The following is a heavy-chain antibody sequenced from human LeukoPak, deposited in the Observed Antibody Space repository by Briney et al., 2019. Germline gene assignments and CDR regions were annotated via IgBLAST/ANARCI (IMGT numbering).Heavy chain of an antibody. CDR3: AREFFGLEPLHFDY. D-gene: IGHD1-1*01. Sequence: ASVKVSCKASGYTFTGYYVHWVRLAPGQGLEWMGWINPNSGGTSYAQKFQGRVTMTRDTSISTAYMELSRLRFDDTAVYYCAREFFGLEPLHFDYWGQGTLVTVSS. J-gene: IGHJ4*02. CDR2: INPNSGGT. CDR1: GYTFTGYY. V-gene: IGHV1-2*02.